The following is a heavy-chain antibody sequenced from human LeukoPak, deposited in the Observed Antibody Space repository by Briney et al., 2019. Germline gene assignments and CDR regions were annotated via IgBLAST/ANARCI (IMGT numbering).Heavy chain of an antibody. V-gene: IGHV1-46*03. J-gene: IGHJ4*02. CDR3: AREYSGYGSDY. CDR2: ISPSGGST. D-gene: IGHD5-12*01. Sequence: ASVKVSCKASGYTFTSYYMHWVRQAPGQGLEWMGIISPSGGSTSYAQKFQGRVTMTRDTSTSTVYMELSSLRSEDTAVYYCAREYSGYGSDYWGQGTLVTVSS. CDR1: GYTFTSYY.